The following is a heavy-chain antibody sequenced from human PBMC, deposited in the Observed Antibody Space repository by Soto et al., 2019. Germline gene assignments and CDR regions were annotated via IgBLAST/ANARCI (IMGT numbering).Heavy chain of an antibody. Sequence: EVQLLESGGGLVQPGGSLRLSCAASGFTFSSYDMDWVRQAPGKGLEWVSSLRRSGTTTYYADSVKGRFTISRDTSKNVMYQQMDGLKAEDTAVYYCTKRGDTASWTHFDYWGQGTLVTVFS. J-gene: IGHJ4*01. V-gene: IGHV3-23*01. D-gene: IGHD2-2*01. CDR3: TKRGDTASWTHFDY. CDR1: GFTFSSYD. CDR2: LRRSGTTT.